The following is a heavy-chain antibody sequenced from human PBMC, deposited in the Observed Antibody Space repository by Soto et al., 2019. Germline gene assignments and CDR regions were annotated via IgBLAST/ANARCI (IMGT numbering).Heavy chain of an antibody. Sequence: SGPKLLNPTPPRKLTCSFSGLSLSTSGVRVRWIRHPPGKALEWLARIDWDDDKFYRTSLKTRLTISKDNSKNQVVLTMTNMDPVETAPYYCARIRGYSYGFDIWGQGTMLTVSS. D-gene: IGHD5-18*01. CDR1: GLSLSTSGVR. CDR3: ARIRGYSYGFDI. J-gene: IGHJ3*02. V-gene: IGHV2-70*04. CDR2: IDWDDDK.